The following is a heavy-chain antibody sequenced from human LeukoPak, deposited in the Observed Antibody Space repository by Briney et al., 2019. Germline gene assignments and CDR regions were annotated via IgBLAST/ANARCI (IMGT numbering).Heavy chain of an antibody. CDR3: ARGDWLSGYYYLLDY. Sequence: SESLSLTRAVYGGSFSGYYWTWIRQPPGKGLEWIGEINHIGTTKFNPSLKSRITISVDTSKNQFSLKLSSVTAADTAVYYCARGDWLSGYYYLLDYWGQGTLVTVSS. J-gene: IGHJ4*02. V-gene: IGHV4-34*01. CDR1: GGSFSGYY. CDR2: INHIGTT. D-gene: IGHD3-22*01.